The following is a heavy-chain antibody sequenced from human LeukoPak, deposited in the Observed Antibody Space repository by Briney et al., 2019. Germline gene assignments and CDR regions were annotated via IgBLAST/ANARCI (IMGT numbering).Heavy chain of an antibody. D-gene: IGHD3-10*01. CDR3: ARRNYYGSGSRLWAFDI. Sequence: GESLKISCRGSGYSFTSYWIGWVRQMLGKGLEWMGIIYPGDSDTRYSPSFQGQVAISADKSISTAYLQWSSLKASDTAMYYCARRNYYGSGSRLWAFDIWGQGTMVTVSS. CDR2: IYPGDSDT. CDR1: GYSFTSYW. V-gene: IGHV5-51*01. J-gene: IGHJ3*02.